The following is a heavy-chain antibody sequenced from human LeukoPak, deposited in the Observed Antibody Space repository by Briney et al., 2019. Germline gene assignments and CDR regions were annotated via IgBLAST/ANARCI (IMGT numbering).Heavy chain of an antibody. Sequence: SETLSLTCTVSGGSISSGDYYWSWIRQPPGKGLEWIGYIYYSGSTNYNPSLKSRVTISVDTSKNQFSLKLSSVTAADTAVYYCARERGDYYYGMDVWGQGTTVTVSS. CDR1: GGSISSGDYY. V-gene: IGHV4-61*08. J-gene: IGHJ6*02. CDR2: IYYSGST. CDR3: ARERGDYYYGMDV.